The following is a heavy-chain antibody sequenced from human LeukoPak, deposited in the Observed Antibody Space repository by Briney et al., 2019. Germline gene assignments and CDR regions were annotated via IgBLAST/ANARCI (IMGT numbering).Heavy chain of an antibody. J-gene: IGHJ1*01. CDR2: VQHIGGET. CDR3: ATYSILSAREFRY. D-gene: IGHD4-11*01. V-gene: IGHV3-7*01. Sequence: GGSLRLSCAGSGSTFSNSWIGWVRQAPGKGLEWVANVQHIGGETYYVDSVKGRFTISRDNAKNSVYLQMNSLGADDTAVYYCATYSILSAREFRYWGQGTLVIVTS. CDR1: GSTFSNSW.